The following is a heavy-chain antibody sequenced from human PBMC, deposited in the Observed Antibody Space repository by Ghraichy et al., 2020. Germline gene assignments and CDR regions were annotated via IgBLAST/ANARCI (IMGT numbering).Heavy chain of an antibody. CDR3: ARGYCSGGSCPKGAYNWFDP. Sequence: GESLNISCKASGYTFTSYAMHWVRQAPGQRLEWMGWINAGNGNTKYSQKFQGRVTITRDTSASTAYMELSSLRSEDTAVYYCARGYCSGGSCPKGAYNWFDPWGQGTLVTVSS. CDR2: INAGNGNT. CDR1: GYTFTSYA. D-gene: IGHD2-15*01. J-gene: IGHJ5*02. V-gene: IGHV1-3*01.